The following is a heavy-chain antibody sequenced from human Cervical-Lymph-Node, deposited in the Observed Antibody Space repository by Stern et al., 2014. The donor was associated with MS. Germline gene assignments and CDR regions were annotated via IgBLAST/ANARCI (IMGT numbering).Heavy chain of an antibody. D-gene: IGHD6-19*01. V-gene: IGHV3-11*01. CDR2: ISTTVKAI. J-gene: IGHJ4*02. CDR1: GFTFSDYH. Sequence: VHLVESGGGSVTPGGSLRLSCAVSGFTFSDYHMHWIRQAQGKGLEWSSYISTTVKAIYYADSVKGRFTISRDNAKNSLYLQMNSLRVEDTAVYYCVRASGPLFEYWGQGTLVTVSS. CDR3: VRASGPLFEY.